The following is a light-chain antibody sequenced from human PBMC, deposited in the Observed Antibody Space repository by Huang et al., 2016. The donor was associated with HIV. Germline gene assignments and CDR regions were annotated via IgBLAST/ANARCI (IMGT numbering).Light chain of an antibody. CDR1: QSVSSY. J-gene: IGKJ4*01. CDR3: QQRSNWPPSLT. CDR2: DAS. Sequence: EIVLTQSPATLSLSPGERASLSCRASQSVSSYLAWYHQKPGQAPRLLIYDASNRATGIPARFSGSASGTDFTLTISSLEPEDFAVYYCQQRSNWPPSLTFGGGTRVEIK. V-gene: IGKV3-11*01.